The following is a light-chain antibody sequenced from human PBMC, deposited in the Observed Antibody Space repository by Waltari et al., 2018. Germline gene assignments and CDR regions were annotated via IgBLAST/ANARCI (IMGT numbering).Light chain of an antibody. CDR1: SSDVGRYNY. V-gene: IGLV2-14*01. J-gene: IGLJ3*02. CDR2: DVT. CDR3: ASYNPGSTLV. Sequence: QSALTQPASVSGSPGQSITISCTGSSSDVGRYNYVSWYQQFPDRAPKLIIYDVTNRPAGGSNRFSGSKAANTASLTISGLQPEDEAEYYCASYNPGSTLVFGGGTKLTVL.